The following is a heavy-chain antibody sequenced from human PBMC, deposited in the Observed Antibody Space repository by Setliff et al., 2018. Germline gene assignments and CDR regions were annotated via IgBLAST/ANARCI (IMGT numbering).Heavy chain of an antibody. CDR2: INHSGST. V-gene: IGHV4-34*01. J-gene: IGHJ6*03. Sequence: TSETLSLTCAVYGGSFSGYYWSWIRQPPGKGLDWIGEINHSGSTNYNPSLKSRVTISVDTSKNQFSLKLSSVTAADTAVYYCAREPRGPPRKYQIYYYYYMDVWGKGTTVTVSS. CDR1: GGSFSGYY. D-gene: IGHD2-2*01. CDR3: AREPRGPPRKYQIYYYYYMDV.